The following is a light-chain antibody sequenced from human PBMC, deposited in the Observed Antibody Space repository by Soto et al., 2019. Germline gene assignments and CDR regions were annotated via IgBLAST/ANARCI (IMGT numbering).Light chain of an antibody. CDR3: MQGTHWPYT. Sequence: DVVMTQSPLSLPVTLGQPASISCRSSQSLLYSDGHTYLNWFQQRPGQSPRRLIAKVSNRDSGVTDRFSGSGSGTDFTLKSSRVEAEDVGVYYCMQGTHWPYTFGQGTKLEIK. J-gene: IGKJ2*01. V-gene: IGKV2-30*01. CDR1: QSLLYSDGHTY. CDR2: KVS.